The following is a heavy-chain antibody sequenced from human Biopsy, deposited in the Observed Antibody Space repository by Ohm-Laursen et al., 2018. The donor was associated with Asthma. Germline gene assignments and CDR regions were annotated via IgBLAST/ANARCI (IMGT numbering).Heavy chain of an antibody. D-gene: IGHD3-3*02. CDR2: IKHDGSEK. V-gene: IGHV3-7*01. CDR3: ARTFHFWSPYHAEHYQL. Sequence: ESLRISCTASGFTFGDYWMSWVRQVPGKGLEWVANIKHDGSEKNHVDSLKGRFTISRDNAKNSLYLQMNSLRAEDMAVYYCARTFHFWSPYHAEHYQLWGQGTLVTVSS. CDR1: GFTFGDYW. J-gene: IGHJ1*01.